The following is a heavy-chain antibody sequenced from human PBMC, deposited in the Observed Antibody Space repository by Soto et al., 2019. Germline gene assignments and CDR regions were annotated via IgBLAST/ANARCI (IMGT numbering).Heavy chain of an antibody. J-gene: IGHJ5*02. CDR3: ALLTEESDP. CDR1: GGTFSSYT. CDR2: IIPILGIA. V-gene: IGHV1-69*02. Sequence: QVQLVQSGAEVKKPGSSVKVSCKASGGTFSSYTISWVRQAPGQGLEWMGRIIPILGIANYAQKFQGRVTIPANKPTSTPYMDMSSLRSEDTALYYCALLTEESDPWGQEPLFPVPS. D-gene: IGHD7-27*01.